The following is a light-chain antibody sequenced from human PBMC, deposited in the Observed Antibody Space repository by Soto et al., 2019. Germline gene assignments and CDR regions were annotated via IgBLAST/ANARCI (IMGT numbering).Light chain of an antibody. Sequence: LTQPASVSGSPGQSITISCTGTSSVVGSYSLLSWYQHHPGKAPKLIIYEDIKGPSGVSNRFSGSKSGNTASLRISGLQAEDEADYYCYTYAGGSTYLFGTGTKVTVL. V-gene: IGLV2-23*01. CDR1: SSVVGSYSL. CDR2: EDI. J-gene: IGLJ1*01. CDR3: YTYAGGSTYL.